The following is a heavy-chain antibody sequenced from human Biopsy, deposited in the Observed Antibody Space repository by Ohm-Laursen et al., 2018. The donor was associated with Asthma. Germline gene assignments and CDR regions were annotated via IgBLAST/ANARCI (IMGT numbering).Heavy chain of an antibody. CDR1: GVALSGYT. Sequence: ASVSVSCHASGVALSGYTFEWVRQARGLGLGWIACPVFASGATNYAQNFQDRLTVPRDMSAGSVSMELRGLSSTDTAVYYCAAGRTSLQGESLIWGQGTLVSVSS. V-gene: IGHV1-58*01. D-gene: IGHD2/OR15-2a*01. CDR3: AAGRTSLQGESLI. CDR2: PVFASGAT. J-gene: IGHJ4*01.